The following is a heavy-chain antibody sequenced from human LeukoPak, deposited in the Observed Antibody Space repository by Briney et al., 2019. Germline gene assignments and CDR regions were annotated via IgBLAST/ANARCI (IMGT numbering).Heavy chain of an antibody. CDR3: ARDRYSYGYALDC. CDR2: IYSGGST. J-gene: IGHJ4*02. V-gene: IGHV3-66*02. CDR1: GFTASNNY. D-gene: IGHD5-18*01. Sequence: GGSLRLSCTASGFTASNNYMSWVRRAPGKGLEWVSVIYSGGSTYHADSVKGRFIISRDNSKNTLNLQMNSLRVEDSAVYYCARDRYSYGYALDCWGQGTLVTVSS.